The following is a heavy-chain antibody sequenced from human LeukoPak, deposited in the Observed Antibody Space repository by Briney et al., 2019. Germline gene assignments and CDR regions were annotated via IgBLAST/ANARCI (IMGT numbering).Heavy chain of an antibody. J-gene: IGHJ6*02. CDR1: GFTFSSYA. D-gene: IGHD6-19*01. CDR3: ARPYSSGWYSYYYGMDV. CDR2: ISYDGSSK. V-gene: IGHV3-30-3*01. Sequence: QPGRSLRLSCAASGFTFSSYAMHWVRQAPGKGLEWVAVISYDGSSKYYADSVKGRFTISRDNSKNTLYLQMNSLRAEDTAMYYCARPYSSGWYSYYYGMDVWGQGTTVTVSS.